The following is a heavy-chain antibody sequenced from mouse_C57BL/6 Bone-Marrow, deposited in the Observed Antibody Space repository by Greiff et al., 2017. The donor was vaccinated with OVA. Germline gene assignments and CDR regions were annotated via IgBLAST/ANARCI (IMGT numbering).Heavy chain of an antibody. CDR1: GFTFSSYG. V-gene: IGHV5-6*01. CDR3: ARGDGYDDGPWFAY. CDR2: ISSGGSYT. J-gene: IGHJ3*01. Sequence: EVQRVESGGDLVKPGGSLKLSCAASGFTFSSYGMSWVRQTPDKRLEWVATISSGGSYTYYPDSVKGRFTISRDNAKNTLYMHMSSLTSEDTAMYYGARGDGYDDGPWFAYWGQGTLVTVSA. D-gene: IGHD2-2*01.